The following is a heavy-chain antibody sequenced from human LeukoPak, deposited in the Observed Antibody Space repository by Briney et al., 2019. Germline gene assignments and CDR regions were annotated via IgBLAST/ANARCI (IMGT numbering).Heavy chain of an antibody. J-gene: IGHJ4*02. Sequence: SVKVSCKASGGTFSSYAISWVRQAPGQGLEWMGGIIPIFGTANYAQKFQGRVTITADESTSTAYMELSSLRSEDTAVYHCARDGDCSGGSCYSGGYYWGQGTLVTVSS. D-gene: IGHD2-15*01. CDR1: GGTFSSYA. CDR2: IIPIFGTA. CDR3: ARDGDCSGGSCYSGGYY. V-gene: IGHV1-69*01.